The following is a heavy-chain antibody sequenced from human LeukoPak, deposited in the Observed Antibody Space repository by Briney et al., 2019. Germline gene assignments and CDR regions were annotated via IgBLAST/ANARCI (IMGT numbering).Heavy chain of an antibody. V-gene: IGHV4-39*01. CDR2: IYSSVST. Sequence: SSETLSLTCTVSGGSISSNAYYWAWIRQPPGKGLEWTGSIYSSVSTYYNPSLKSRVTISVDTSKNQYSLRLSSVTAADTALYYCAYSGSYGHLGYWGQGIPVTVSS. D-gene: IGHD1-26*01. J-gene: IGHJ4*02. CDR1: GGSISSNAYY. CDR3: AYSGSYGHLGY.